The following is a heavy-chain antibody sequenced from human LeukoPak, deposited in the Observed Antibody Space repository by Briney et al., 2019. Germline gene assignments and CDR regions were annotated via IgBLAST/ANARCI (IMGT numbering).Heavy chain of an antibody. CDR1: GGAITNYY. J-gene: IGHJ5*02. D-gene: IGHD2-2*02. Sequence: SKTLSLTCGVSGGAITNYYWNWIRQAPGKGLEWIGRIYTSGSTNYNPSLKSRVTMSVDTSKNQFSLKLSSVTAADTAVYYCARHHPRIVVVPAAINWFDPWGQGTLVTVSS. V-gene: IGHV4-4*07. CDR3: ARHHPRIVVVPAAINWFDP. CDR2: IYTSGST.